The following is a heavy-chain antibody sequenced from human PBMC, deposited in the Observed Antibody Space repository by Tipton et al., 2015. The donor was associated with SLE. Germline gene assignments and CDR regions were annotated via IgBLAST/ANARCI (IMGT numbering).Heavy chain of an antibody. J-gene: IGHJ3*02. D-gene: IGHD6-6*01. V-gene: IGHV4-38-2*01. CDR1: GYSISSGYY. CDR2: IYYSGST. Sequence: TLSLTCAVSGYSISSGYYWGWIRQPPGKGLEWIGSIYYSGSTYYNPSLKSRVTISVDTSKNQFSLKLSSVTAADTAVYYCARPYSSSYDAFDIWGQGTMVTVSS. CDR3: ARPYSSSYDAFDI.